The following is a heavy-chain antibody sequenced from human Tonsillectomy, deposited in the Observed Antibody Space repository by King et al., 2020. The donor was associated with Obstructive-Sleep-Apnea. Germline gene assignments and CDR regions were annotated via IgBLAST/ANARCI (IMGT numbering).Heavy chain of an antibody. CDR3: AGGVVAAAGTGWFDP. CDR1: GYTFTSYD. J-gene: IGHJ5*02. Sequence: VQLVESGAEVKKPGASVKVSCKASGYTFTSYDINWVRQATGQGLEWMGWMNPNSGNTGYAQKFQGRVTMTRNTSISTAYMELSSLRSEDTAVYYCAGGVVAAAGTGWFDPWGQGTLVTVSS. D-gene: IGHD6-13*01. V-gene: IGHV1-8*01. CDR2: MNPNSGNT.